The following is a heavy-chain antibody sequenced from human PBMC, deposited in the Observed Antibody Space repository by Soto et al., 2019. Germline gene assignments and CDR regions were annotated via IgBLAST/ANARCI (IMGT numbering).Heavy chain of an antibody. V-gene: IGHV1-58*01. CDR3: AAGIKRPYYYYYGMDV. J-gene: IGHJ6*02. Sequence: SVKVSCKASGFTFTSSAVQWVRQARGQRLEWIGWIVVGSGNTNYAQKFHERVTITRDMSTSTAYMELSSLRSEDTAVYYCAAGIKRPYYYYYGMDVWGQGTTVTVSS. CDR2: IVVGSGNT. CDR1: GFTFTSSA.